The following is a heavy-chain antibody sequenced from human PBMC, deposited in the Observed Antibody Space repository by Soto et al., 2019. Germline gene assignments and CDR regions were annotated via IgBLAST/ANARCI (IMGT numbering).Heavy chain of an antibody. V-gene: IGHV3-74*01. CDR1: GFTFSSYW. Sequence: GGSLRLSCAASGFTFSSYWMHWVRQAPGKGLVWVSRINSDGSSTSYADSVKGRFTISRDNAKNTLYLQMNSLRAEDTAVYYCARGKWELLPAVYFDYWGQGTLVTVSS. CDR2: INSDGSST. D-gene: IGHD1-26*01. CDR3: ARGKWELLPAVYFDY. J-gene: IGHJ4*02.